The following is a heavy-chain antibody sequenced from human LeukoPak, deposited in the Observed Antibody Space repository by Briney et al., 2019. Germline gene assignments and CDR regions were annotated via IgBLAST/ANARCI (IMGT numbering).Heavy chain of an antibody. J-gene: IGHJ4*02. V-gene: IGHV4-59*08. Sequence: SETLSLTCTVSGTSISGDYWSWIRQPPGKGLEWIGYVYFTGDTNSNPSLKNRVTISMVMSKNQVSLKVTSATAADTAVYYCARHPFSSPFDYWGQGTLVAVSS. CDR2: VYFTGDT. CDR3: ARHPFSSPFDY. CDR1: GTSISGDY.